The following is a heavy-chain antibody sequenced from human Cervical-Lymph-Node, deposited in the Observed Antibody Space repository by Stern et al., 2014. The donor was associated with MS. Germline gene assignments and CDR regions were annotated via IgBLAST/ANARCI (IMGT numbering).Heavy chain of an antibody. D-gene: IGHD1-1*01. CDR1: GFTVSTKY. Sequence: EVQLEESGGGLIQPGGSLRLSCAASGFTVSTKYMSWVRQAPGTGLELFTTIYSADSAYYADSVKGRFTISRDNSKNTVYLQMNSLRAEDTAKYYCARTTFTHFDYWGQGTLVTVSS. CDR3: ARTTFTHFDY. J-gene: IGHJ4*02. V-gene: IGHV3-53*01. CDR2: IYSADSA.